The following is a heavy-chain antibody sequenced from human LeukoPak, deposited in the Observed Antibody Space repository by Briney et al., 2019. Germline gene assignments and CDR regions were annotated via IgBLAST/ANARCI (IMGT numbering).Heavy chain of an antibody. V-gene: IGHV1-18*01. CDR1: GYTFTSYG. CDR3: ARREPYDYVWGSYRWLSY. Sequence: ASVKVSCKASGYTFTSYGISWVRQAPGQGLEWMGWISAYNGNTNYAQKLQGRVTMTTDTSTSTAYMELRSLRSDDTAVYYCARREPYDYVWGSYRWLSYWGQGTLVTVSS. J-gene: IGHJ4*02. D-gene: IGHD3-16*02. CDR2: ISAYNGNT.